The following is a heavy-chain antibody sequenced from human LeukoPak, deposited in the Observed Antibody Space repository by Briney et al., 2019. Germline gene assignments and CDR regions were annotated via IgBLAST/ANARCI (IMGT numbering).Heavy chain of an antibody. J-gene: IGHJ1*01. CDR1: GYTLTELS. D-gene: IGHD4-17*01. CDR2: FDPEDGET. CDR3: ATVSPTSYYGDYLPEYFQH. Sequence: ASVKVSCKVSGYTLTELSMHWVRQAPGKGVEGMGGFDPEDGETIYAQKFQGRVTMTEDTSTDTAYMELSSLRSEDTAVYYCATVSPTSYYGDYLPEYFQHWGQGTLVTVSS. V-gene: IGHV1-24*01.